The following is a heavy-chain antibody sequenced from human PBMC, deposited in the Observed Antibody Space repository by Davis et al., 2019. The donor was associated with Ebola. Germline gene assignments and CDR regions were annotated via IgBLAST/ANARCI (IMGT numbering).Heavy chain of an antibody. CDR3: ARVDSGGNSDY. D-gene: IGHD4-23*01. CDR2: ISYDGSNK. Sequence: GGSLRLSCAASGFTFSSYGMHWVRQAPGKGLEWVAVISYDGSNKYYADSVKGRFTISRDNSKNTLYLQMNSLRAEDTAVYYCARVDSGGNSDYWGQGTLVTVSS. V-gene: IGHV3-30*03. J-gene: IGHJ4*02. CDR1: GFTFSSYG.